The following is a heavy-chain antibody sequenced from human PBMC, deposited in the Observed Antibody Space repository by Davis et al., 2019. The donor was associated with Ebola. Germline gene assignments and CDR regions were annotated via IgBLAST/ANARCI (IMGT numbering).Heavy chain of an antibody. CDR1: GFTFSSYS. CDR2: ISSSSSYI. CDR3: AKVLQATNILATTYYYYALDV. V-gene: IGHV3-21*04. D-gene: IGHD5-12*01. Sequence: PGGSLRLSCAASGFTFSSYSMNWVRQAPGKGLEWVSSISSSSSYIYYADSVKGRFTISRDNSKNTLYLQMNSLRAEDTAVYFCAKVLQATNILATTYYYYALDVWGQGATVTVSS. J-gene: IGHJ6*02.